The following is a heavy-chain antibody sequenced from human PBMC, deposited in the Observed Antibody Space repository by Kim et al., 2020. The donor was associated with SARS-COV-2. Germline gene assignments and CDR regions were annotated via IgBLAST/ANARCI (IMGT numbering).Heavy chain of an antibody. J-gene: IGHJ6*02. V-gene: IGHV1-69*01. Sequence: AKKFPGRVTITADEATSTAYMGMSSLRSEDTAVYYCAREVRAAAYYGMDVWGQGTTVTVSS. D-gene: IGHD6-13*01. CDR3: AREVRAAAYYGMDV.